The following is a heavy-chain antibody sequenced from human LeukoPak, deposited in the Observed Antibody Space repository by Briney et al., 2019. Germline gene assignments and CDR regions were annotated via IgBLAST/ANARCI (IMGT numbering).Heavy chain of an antibody. D-gene: IGHD2-8*02. V-gene: IGHV3-30*09. CDR1: GFIFSSYC. J-gene: IGHJ4*02. Sequence: GGSLRLSCTVSGFIFSSYCMHWVRQAPDKGLEWVALISPEGNKKNYADSVKGRFDISRDNSRNTVYLELNSLGLEDTAVYYCARDIRTGGYFGYFDSWGQGSLVTVSS. CDR3: ARDIRTGGYFGYFDS. CDR2: ISPEGNKK.